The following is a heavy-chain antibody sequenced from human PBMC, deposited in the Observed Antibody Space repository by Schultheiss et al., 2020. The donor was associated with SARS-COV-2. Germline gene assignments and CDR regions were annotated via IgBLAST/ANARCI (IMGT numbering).Heavy chain of an antibody. CDR2: IYYSGST. D-gene: IGHD2-2*01. CDR1: GGSISSSSYY. J-gene: IGHJ3*02. Sequence: GSLSLTCTVSGGSISSSSYYWGWIRQPPGKGLEWIGSIYYSGSTYYNPSLKSRVTISVDTSKNQFSLKLSSVTAADTAVYYCARPMTAMPYDAFDIWGQGTMVTVSS. V-gene: IGHV4-39*07. CDR3: ARPMTAMPYDAFDI.